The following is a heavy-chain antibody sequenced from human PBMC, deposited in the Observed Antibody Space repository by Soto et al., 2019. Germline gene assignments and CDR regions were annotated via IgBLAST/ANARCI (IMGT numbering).Heavy chain of an antibody. CDR3: ARTIYCSGSTCYNNWFDP. J-gene: IGHJ5*02. CDR1: GFTFSSYA. V-gene: IGHV3-30-3*01. D-gene: IGHD2-15*01. Sequence: GGSLRLSCAASGFTFSSYAMHWVRQAPGKGLGWVAVISYDGSNKYYADSVKGRFTISRDNAKNSLYLQMNSLRAEDTALFYCARTIYCSGSTCYNNWFDPWGQGTLVTVS. CDR2: ISYDGSNK.